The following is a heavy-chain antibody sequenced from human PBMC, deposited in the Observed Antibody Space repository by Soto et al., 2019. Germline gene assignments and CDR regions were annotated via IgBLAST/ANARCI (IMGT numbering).Heavy chain of an antibody. J-gene: IGHJ5*02. CDR2: TYYRSKWYN. CDR1: GDSVSSNSAA. Sequence: PSQTLSLTCAISGDSVSSNSAAWNWIRQSPSRGLEWLGRTYYRSKWYNDYAVSVKSRITINPDTSKNQFSLQLNSVTPEDTAVYYCARGGGITIFGVAENWFDPWGQGTLVTVSS. D-gene: IGHD3-3*01. CDR3: ARGGGITIFGVAENWFDP. V-gene: IGHV6-1*01.